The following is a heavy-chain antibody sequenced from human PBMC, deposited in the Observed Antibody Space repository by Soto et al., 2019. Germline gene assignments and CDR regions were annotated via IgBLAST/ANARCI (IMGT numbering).Heavy chain of an antibody. Sequence: SETLSLTCAVSGYSISSSNWWGWIRQPPGKGLEWIGYIYYSGSTYYNPSLKSRVTMSVDTSKNQFSLKLSSVTAVDTAVYYCARMNSETSSRGPDFDYWGQGTLGTVSS. D-gene: IGHD1-1*01. CDR1: GYSISSSNW. CDR2: IYYSGST. CDR3: ARMNSETSSRGPDFDY. J-gene: IGHJ4*02. V-gene: IGHV4-28*01.